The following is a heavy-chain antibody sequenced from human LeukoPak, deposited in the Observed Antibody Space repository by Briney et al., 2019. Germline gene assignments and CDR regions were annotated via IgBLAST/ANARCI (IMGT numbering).Heavy chain of an antibody. CDR1: GFTVSSNY. D-gene: IGHD6-19*01. V-gene: IGHV3-66*01. CDR2: IYSGGST. Sequence: GGSLRLSCAASGFTVSSNYMSWVRQAPGKGLEWVSVIYSGGSTYYADSVKGRFTISRDNSKNTLYLQMNSLRAKDTAVYYCARANYSSGWYNGYFDYWGQGTLVTVSS. J-gene: IGHJ4*02. CDR3: ARANYSSGWYNGYFDY.